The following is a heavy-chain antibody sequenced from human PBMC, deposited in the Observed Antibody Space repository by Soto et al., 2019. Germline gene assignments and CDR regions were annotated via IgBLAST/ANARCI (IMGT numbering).Heavy chain of an antibody. CDR2: INHSGST. CDR1: GGSFSGYY. D-gene: IGHD6-19*01. V-gene: IGHV4-34*01. J-gene: IGHJ4*02. CDR3: ARRQWLVRGRFDY. Sequence: SETLSLTCAVYGGSFSGYYWSWIRQPPGKGLEWIGEINHSGSTNYNPSLKSRVTISVDTSKNQFSLKLSSVTAADTAVYYCARRQWLVRGRFDYWGQGTLVTVSS.